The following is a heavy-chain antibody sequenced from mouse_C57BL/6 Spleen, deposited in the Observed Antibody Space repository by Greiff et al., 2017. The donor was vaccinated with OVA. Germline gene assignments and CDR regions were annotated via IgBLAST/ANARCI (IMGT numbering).Heavy chain of an antibody. CDR2: ILPGSGST. CDR3: ARKEIYYCYPWFAY. V-gene: IGHV1-9*01. CDR1: GYTFTGYW. D-gene: IGHD2-2*01. Sequence: QVQLQQSGAELMKPGASVKLSCKATGYTFTGYWIEWVKQRPGHGLEWIGEILPGSGSTNYNEKCKGKATFTADTSSTTAYMQLSSLTTEDSAIYYCARKEIYYCYPWFAYWGQGTLVTVSA. J-gene: IGHJ3*01.